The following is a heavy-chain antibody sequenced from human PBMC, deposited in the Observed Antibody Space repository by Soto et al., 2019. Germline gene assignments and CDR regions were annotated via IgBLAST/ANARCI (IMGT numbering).Heavy chain of an antibody. J-gene: IGHJ6*02. CDR1: GFTFSTYA. D-gene: IGHD3-16*01. CDR2: IGEGGFST. Sequence: VGSLRLSCAASGFTFSTYAMSWVRQAPGKGLEWVSVIGEGGFSTQYAASVKGRFTISRDNSKNMLYLQMNSLRSDDTAVYYCARDSITRVSSDVPGMDVWGQGTTVTVSS. V-gene: IGHV3-23*01. CDR3: ARDSITRVSSDVPGMDV.